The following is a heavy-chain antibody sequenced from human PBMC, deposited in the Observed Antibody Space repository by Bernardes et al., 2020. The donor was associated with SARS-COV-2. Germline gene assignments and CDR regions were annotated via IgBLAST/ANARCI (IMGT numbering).Heavy chain of an antibody. J-gene: IGHJ4*02. CDR3: LRDRRDYSDSFVAAAGPFDS. CDR1: GFTFSEYT. D-gene: IGHD4-4*01. Sequence: GSLRLSCAASGFTFSEYTMSWVRQAPGKGLEWVASISGDSTYIYDADSVKGRFAISRNNAQNLLVLQTSSLRAEDTAVYYCLRDRRDYSDSFVAAAGPFDSWGQGTLVTVSS. V-gene: IGHV3-21*06. CDR2: ISGDSTYI.